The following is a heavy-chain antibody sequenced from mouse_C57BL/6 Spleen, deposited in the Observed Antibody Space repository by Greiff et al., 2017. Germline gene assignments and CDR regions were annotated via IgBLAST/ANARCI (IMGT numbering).Heavy chain of an antibody. D-gene: IGHD1-1*01. CDR3: ARHYYGSRGAIDD. Sequence: VQLQESGAELVKPGASVKISCKASGYAFSSYWMNWVKQRPGKGLEWIGQIYPEDGDTNYNGKFKGKAPLTADKSSSTAYMQLSSLTSEDSAVYFCARHYYGSRGAIDDWGQGTSVTVSS. CDR2: IYPEDGDT. CDR1: GYAFSSYW. J-gene: IGHJ4*01. V-gene: IGHV1-80*01.